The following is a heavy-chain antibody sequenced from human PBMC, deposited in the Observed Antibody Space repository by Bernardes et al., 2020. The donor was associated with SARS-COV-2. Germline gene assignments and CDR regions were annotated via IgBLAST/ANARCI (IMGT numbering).Heavy chain of an antibody. CDR3: ARDLPGDPWSAFDF. D-gene: IGHD3-3*01. CDR2: IYQTGTT. V-gene: IGHV4-30-2*01. J-gene: IGHJ3*01. Sequence: SETLSVTCAVTGGSIHSGAYSWNWIRQTPGTGLEWIGHIYQTGTTSNNPSPRSRVTISMDRSKNHFSLRLTSVTAADSAVYYCARDLPGDPWSAFDFWGQGTMVTVSS. CDR1: GGSIHSGAYS.